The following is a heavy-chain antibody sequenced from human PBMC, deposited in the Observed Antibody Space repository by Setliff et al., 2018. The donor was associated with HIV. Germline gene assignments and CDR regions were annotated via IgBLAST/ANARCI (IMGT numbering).Heavy chain of an antibody. Sequence: PGGSLRLSCAASGFTFSSYEMDWFRQAPGKGLEWVANIKQDGSEKYYVDSVKGRFTISRDNAKNSLYLQMNSLRAEDTAVYYCARDLGVQVKPDYYYGMDVWGQGTTVTVSS. CDR1: GFTFSSYE. D-gene: IGHD2-8*02. CDR3: ARDLGVQVKPDYYYGMDV. CDR2: IKQDGSEK. V-gene: IGHV3-7*01. J-gene: IGHJ6*02.